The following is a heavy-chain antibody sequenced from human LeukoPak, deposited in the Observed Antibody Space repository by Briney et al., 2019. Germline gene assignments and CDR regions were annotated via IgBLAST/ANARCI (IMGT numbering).Heavy chain of an antibody. CDR3: ARSFSSYYYMDV. CDR1: GGSISSYY. D-gene: IGHD6-6*01. CDR2: IYYSGST. V-gene: IGHV4-59*01. J-gene: IGHJ6*03. Sequence: SETLSLTCTVSGGSISSYYWSWIRQPPGKGLEWIGYIYYSGSTNYNPSLKSRVTISVDKSKNQFSLKLSSVTAADTAVYYCARSFSSYYYMDVWGKGNTVTVSS.